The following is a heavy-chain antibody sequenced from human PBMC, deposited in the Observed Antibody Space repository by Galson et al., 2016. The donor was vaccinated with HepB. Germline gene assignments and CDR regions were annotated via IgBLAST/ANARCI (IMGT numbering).Heavy chain of an antibody. CDR1: GYTFTSYG. J-gene: IGHJ4*02. D-gene: IGHD3-22*01. V-gene: IGHV1-18*01. CDR2: ISGYNANT. CDR3: ARDKRYYDSTGFPPDY. Sequence: SVKVSCKASGYTFTSYGISWVRQAPGQGLEWMGWISGYNANTNYAQKFQGRVTLTTDTSTRTGYMELRSLRSDDTAVYHCARDKRYYDSTGFPPDYWGQGTLVTVSS.